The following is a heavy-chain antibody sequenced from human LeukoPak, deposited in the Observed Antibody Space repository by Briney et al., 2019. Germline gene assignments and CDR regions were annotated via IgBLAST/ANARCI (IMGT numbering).Heavy chain of an antibody. CDR3: AREVGTPQAFDI. CDR2: ISYDGSNK. J-gene: IGHJ3*02. Sequence: GGSLRLSCAASGFTFSSYAMHWVRQAPGKGLEWVAVISYDGSNKYYADSVKGRFTISRDNSKNTLYLQMNSLRAEDTAVYYCAREVGTPQAFDIWGQGTMVTVSS. V-gene: IGHV3-30-3*01. CDR1: GFTFSSYA. D-gene: IGHD1-26*01.